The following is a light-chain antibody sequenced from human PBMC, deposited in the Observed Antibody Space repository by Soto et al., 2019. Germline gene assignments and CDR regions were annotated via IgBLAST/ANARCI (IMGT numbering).Light chain of an antibody. V-gene: IGKV3D-20*02. CDR2: GAS. Sequence: EIVLTQSPGTLSLSPGERATLSCRASQSFSGTYLAWYQQKPGQAPRLLIYGASSRATGIPDRFSGSGSGTDFTLTISRLEPEDFAVYYCQQRNNWPGTFGQGTKVDIK. J-gene: IGKJ1*01. CDR3: QQRNNWPGT. CDR1: QSFSGTY.